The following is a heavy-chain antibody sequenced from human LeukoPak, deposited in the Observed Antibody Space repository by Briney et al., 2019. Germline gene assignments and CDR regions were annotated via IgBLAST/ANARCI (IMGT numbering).Heavy chain of an antibody. CDR2: IYTTAIT. CDR3: ARAQHYDFWLHV. CDR1: GGSISSGSYY. D-gene: IGHD3-3*01. Sequence: SQXXSLTCTVSGGSISSGSYYWSWIRQPAGKGLECIALIYTTAITNYNPSLKSLLTISLDTSKNQFSLKLSSVTAADTAVYYCARAQHYDFWLHVWGKGTTVTVSS. J-gene: IGHJ6*04. V-gene: IGHV4-61*02.